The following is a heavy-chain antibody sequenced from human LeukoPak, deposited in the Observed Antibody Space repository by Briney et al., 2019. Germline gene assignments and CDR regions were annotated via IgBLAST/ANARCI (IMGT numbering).Heavy chain of an antibody. J-gene: IGHJ4*02. CDR3: ARDQMNSRYSYGYSDY. D-gene: IGHD5-18*01. CDR1: GLTVSSNY. CDR2: IYNGGGT. V-gene: IGHV3-66*01. Sequence: QPGGSLRLSCSVSGLTVSSNYMSRVRQAPGKGVERVSVIYNGGGTDYADSVKGRFTSSRDLSQNTLYLQMNSLRAEDTAVYYCARDQMNSRYSYGYSDYWGQGTLVTVSS.